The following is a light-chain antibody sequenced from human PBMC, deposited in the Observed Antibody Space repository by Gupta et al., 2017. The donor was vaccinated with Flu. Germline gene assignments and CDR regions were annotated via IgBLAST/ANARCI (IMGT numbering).Light chain of an antibody. CDR2: GAS. Sequence: EIVMTPSPATLSVSPGERATLSGRASQSVSSNLAWYQQKPGQAPRLLIYGASTRATGIPARFSGSGSGTEFTLTISSLQSEDFAVYYCQQYNNWPPWTFGQGTKVEIK. CDR3: QQYNNWPPWT. V-gene: IGKV3-15*01. J-gene: IGKJ1*01. CDR1: QSVSSN.